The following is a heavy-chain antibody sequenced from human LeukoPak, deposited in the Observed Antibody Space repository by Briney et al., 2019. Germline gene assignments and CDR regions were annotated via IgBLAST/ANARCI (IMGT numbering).Heavy chain of an antibody. Sequence: GGSLRPSCTASGFTFGDYAMSWVRQAPGKGLEWVGFIRSKAYGGTTEYAASVKSRFTISRDDSKSIAYLQMNSLKTEDTAVYYCTLVLDFWSGYYFDYWGQGTLVTVSS. V-gene: IGHV3-49*04. CDR1: GFTFGDYA. CDR3: TLVLDFWSGYYFDY. D-gene: IGHD3-3*01. CDR2: IRSKAYGGTT. J-gene: IGHJ4*02.